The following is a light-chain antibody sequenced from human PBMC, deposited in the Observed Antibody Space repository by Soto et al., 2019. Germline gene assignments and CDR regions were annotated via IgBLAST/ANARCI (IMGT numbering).Light chain of an antibody. J-gene: IGKJ2*01. V-gene: IGKV1-5*01. CDR1: QNIRSW. Sequence: DMPMTQSPTTLSASVGDRVTITCRASQNIRSWLAWYQQKPGKAPKVLIYDASTLESGVPSRFSGSGFGTEFNLTISSLQPDDFASYYCQHYIGYFGKGNKLEIK. CDR2: DAS. CDR3: QHYIGY.